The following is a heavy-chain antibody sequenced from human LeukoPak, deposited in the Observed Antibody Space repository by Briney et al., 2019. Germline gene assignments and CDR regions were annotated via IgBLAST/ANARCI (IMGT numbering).Heavy chain of an antibody. CDR3: ARGRPVLRFLEWLPYYYYGMDV. Sequence: PSETLSLTCTVSGGSISSYYWSWIRQPPGKGLEWIGYIYYSGSTNYNPSLKSRVTISVDTSKNQFSLKLSSVTAADTAVYYCARGRPVLRFLEWLPYYYYGMDVWGQGTTVTVSS. J-gene: IGHJ6*02. CDR2: IYYSGST. D-gene: IGHD3-3*01. V-gene: IGHV4-59*12. CDR1: GGSISSYY.